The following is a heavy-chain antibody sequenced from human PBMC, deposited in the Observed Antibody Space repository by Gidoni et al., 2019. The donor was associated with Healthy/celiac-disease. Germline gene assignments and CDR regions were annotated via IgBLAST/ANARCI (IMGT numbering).Heavy chain of an antibody. V-gene: IGHV3-33*08. CDR2: IWYDGSNN. Sequence: QVQLVESGGGVVQPGRSLRLSGAASGFTCSSDGMHWGRQAPGKGLGLLAVIWYDGSNNYYADSVKGRFTISRDNSKNTLYLQMNSLRAEDTAVYYCARDGYCSSTSCYKDAFDIWGQGTMVTVSS. CDR1: GFTCSSDG. CDR3: ARDGYCSSTSCYKDAFDI. D-gene: IGHD2-2*02. J-gene: IGHJ3*02.